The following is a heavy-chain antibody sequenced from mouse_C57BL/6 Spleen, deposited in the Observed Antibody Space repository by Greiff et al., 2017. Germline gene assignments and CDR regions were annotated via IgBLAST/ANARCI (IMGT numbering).Heavy chain of an antibody. Sequence: EVMLVESGGGLVQPGGSLSLSCAASGFTFTDYYMSWVRQPPGKALEWLGFIRNKANGYTTEYSASLKGRFTISRDNSQSILYLQMNALRAEDSATYYCARFNDYYGSSPYYFDYWRQGTTLTVSS. V-gene: IGHV7-3*01. CDR2: IRNKANGYTT. D-gene: IGHD1-1*01. J-gene: IGHJ2*01. CDR1: GFTFTDYY. CDR3: ARFNDYYGSSPYYFDY.